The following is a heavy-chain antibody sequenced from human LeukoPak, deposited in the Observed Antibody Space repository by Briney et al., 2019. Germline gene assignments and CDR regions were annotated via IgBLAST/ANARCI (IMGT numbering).Heavy chain of an antibody. CDR1: GGTFSSYA. CDR2: IIPIFGTA. Sequence: ASVKVSCKASGGTFSSYAISWVRQAPGQGLEWMGGIIPIFGTANYAQKFQGRVTITADESTSTAYMELRSLRSDDTAVYYCARCGGAAAGSPLVWFDPWGQGTLVTVSS. D-gene: IGHD6-13*01. J-gene: IGHJ5*02. V-gene: IGHV1-69*13. CDR3: ARCGGAAAGSPLVWFDP.